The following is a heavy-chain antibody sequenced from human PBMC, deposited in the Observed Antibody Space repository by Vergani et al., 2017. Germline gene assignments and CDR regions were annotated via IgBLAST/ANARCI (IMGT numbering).Heavy chain of an antibody. Sequence: EVRLVESGGGLVKPGGSLRLSCAASGFTFSSYSMNWVRQAPGKGLEWVSSISSSSSYIYYADSVKGRFTISRDNAKNSLYLQMNSLRAEDTAVYYCARDIAAAGSALDYWGQGTLVTVSS. J-gene: IGHJ4*02. V-gene: IGHV3-21*01. CDR3: ARDIAAAGSALDY. CDR2: ISSSSSYI. D-gene: IGHD6-13*01. CDR1: GFTFSSYS.